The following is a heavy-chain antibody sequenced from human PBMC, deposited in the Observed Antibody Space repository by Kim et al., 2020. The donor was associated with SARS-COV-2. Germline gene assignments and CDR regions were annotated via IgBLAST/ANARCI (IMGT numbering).Heavy chain of an antibody. Sequence: GGSLRLSCAASGFTFSSYAMSWVRQAPGKGLEWVSAISGSGGSTYYADSVKGRFTISRDNSKNTLYLQMNSLRAEDTAVYYCAKDRGSGWYTALGYYYYGMDVWGQGTTVTVSS. D-gene: IGHD6-19*01. CDR1: GFTFSSYA. V-gene: IGHV3-23*01. CDR2: ISGSGGST. CDR3: AKDRGSGWYTALGYYYYGMDV. J-gene: IGHJ6*02.